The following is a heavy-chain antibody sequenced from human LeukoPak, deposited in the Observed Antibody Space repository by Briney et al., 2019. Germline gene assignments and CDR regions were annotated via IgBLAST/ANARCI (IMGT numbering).Heavy chain of an antibody. CDR3: ARERDSSSWYGLGY. CDR2: INAGNGNT. CDR1: GYTFTSYA. J-gene: IGHJ4*02. D-gene: IGHD6-13*01. V-gene: IGHV1-3*01. Sequence: ASVKVSCKASGYTFTSYAMHWVRQAPGQRLEWMGWINAGNGNTKYSQKFQGRVTITRDTSASTAYMELSSLRSEDTAVYYCARERDSSSWYGLGYWGQGTLVTVSS.